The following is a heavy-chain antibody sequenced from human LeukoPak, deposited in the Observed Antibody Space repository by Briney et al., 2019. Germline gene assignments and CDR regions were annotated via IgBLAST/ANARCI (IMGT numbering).Heavy chain of an antibody. D-gene: IGHD6-6*01. CDR2: ISGSGGST. CDR3: ANQMSLRQLVLSHFDY. Sequence: GGSLRLSCAASGFTFDDYAMSWVRQAPGKGLEWVSAISGSGGSTYYADSVKGRFTISRDNSKNTLYLQMNSLRAEDTAVYYCANQMSLRQLVLSHFDYWGQGTLVTVSS. CDR1: GFTFDDYA. J-gene: IGHJ4*02. V-gene: IGHV3-23*01.